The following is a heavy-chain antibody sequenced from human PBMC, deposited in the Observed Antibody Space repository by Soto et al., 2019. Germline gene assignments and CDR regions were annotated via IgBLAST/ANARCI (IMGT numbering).Heavy chain of an antibody. Sequence: SETLSLTCAVSGYSISSSNWWGWIRQPPGKRLEWIGYIYYSGSTYYTPSLKSRVTMSVDTSKNQFSLKLSSVNAVDPAVYYCARTHIKGRGCFDPWGQGTLATVAA. CDR2: IYYSGST. CDR1: GYSISSSNW. V-gene: IGHV4-28*01. J-gene: IGHJ5*02. CDR3: ARTHIKGRGCFDP.